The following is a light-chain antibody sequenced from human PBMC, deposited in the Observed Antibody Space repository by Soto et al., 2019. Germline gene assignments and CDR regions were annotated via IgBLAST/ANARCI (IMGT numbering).Light chain of an antibody. J-gene: IGLJ1*01. CDR1: SSDVGGYNY. V-gene: IGLV2-14*01. Sequence: QSVLTQPASVSGSPGQSLTISCTGTSSDVGGYNYVSWYQQHPGKAPKLMIYEVSYRPSGVSNRFSGSKSGNTASLTISGLQAEDEADYYCSSYTSSSTLVFGTGTKVTVL. CDR2: EVS. CDR3: SSYTSSSTLV.